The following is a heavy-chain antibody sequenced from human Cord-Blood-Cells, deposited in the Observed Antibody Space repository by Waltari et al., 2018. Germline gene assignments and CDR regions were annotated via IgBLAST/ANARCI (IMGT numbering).Heavy chain of an antibody. V-gene: IGHV4-34*01. D-gene: IGHD6-13*01. CDR3: ARGLAAAATRGTPFDY. CDR1: VGSFSGSY. Sequence: VQLQQWCSGLLKPSQTLSLTCAAHVGSFSGSYWSCLRRPPGKGLQWSGEINHSGSTNYNPSLKSRVTISVDTSKNQFSLKLSSVTAADTAVYYCARGLAAAATRGTPFDYWGQGTLVTVSS. J-gene: IGHJ4*02. CDR2: INHSGST.